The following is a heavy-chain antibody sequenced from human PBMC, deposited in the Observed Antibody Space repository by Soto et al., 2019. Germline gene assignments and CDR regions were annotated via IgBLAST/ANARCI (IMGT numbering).Heavy chain of an antibody. Sequence: EVQVLESGGGLVEPGGSLRLSCVGSGFTFSTYAMNWFRRAPGKGLEWVSGISGSGSDRYYADSVRGRFIISPDNSNNSLNLQMDSMRAEYTAIYYCTKTPRSFYYYMDVWGKGTKVPVSS. CDR2: ISGSGSDR. J-gene: IGHJ6*03. CDR1: GFTFSTYA. V-gene: IGHV3-23*01. D-gene: IGHD3-3*01. CDR3: TKTPRSFYYYMDV.